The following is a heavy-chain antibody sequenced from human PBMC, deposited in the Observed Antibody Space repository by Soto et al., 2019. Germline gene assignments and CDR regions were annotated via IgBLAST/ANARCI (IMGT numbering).Heavy chain of an antibody. CDR2: IGGTGART. CDR3: TSTYSSNWYAGN. Sequence: PGGSLRLSCVGSGFAFSFYAMTWVRQAPGKGLEWVSGIGGTGARTHYADSVKARFTISRDNSKNTLYLQMNSLRAEDTAVYYCTSTYSSNWYAGNWGQGTLVTVLL. V-gene: IGHV3-23*01. J-gene: IGHJ4*02. D-gene: IGHD6-13*01. CDR1: GFAFSFYA.